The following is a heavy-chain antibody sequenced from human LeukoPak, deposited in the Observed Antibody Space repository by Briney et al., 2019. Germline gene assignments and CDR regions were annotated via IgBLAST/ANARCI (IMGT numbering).Heavy chain of an antibody. CDR2: VYSTGNT. V-gene: IGHV4-31*03. Sequence: SETLSLTCTVSGGSISSNYYYWSWIRHLPEKGLEWIGYVYSTGNTYYNPSLESRITISLDTSKNQFSLKLSSVTAADTAVYYCARDSGLVFDYWGQGTLVTVSS. CDR3: ARDSGLVFDY. J-gene: IGHJ4*02. D-gene: IGHD3-10*01. CDR1: GGSISSNYYY.